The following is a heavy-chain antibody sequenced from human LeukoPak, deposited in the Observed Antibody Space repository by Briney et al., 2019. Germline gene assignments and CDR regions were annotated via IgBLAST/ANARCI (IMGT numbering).Heavy chain of an antibody. V-gene: IGHV4-61*02. CDR2: IYTSGST. CDR3: ARDAEYSGYDQTGHYYYYMDV. Sequence: SQTLSLTRTVSGGSISIGSYYWSWIRQPAGKGLGWIGRIYTSGSTNYNPPLKSRVTISVDPSKNQFSLKLSSVTAADTAVYYCARDAEYSGYDQTGHYYYYMDVWGKGTTVTVSS. D-gene: IGHD5-12*01. J-gene: IGHJ6*03. CDR1: GGSISIGSYY.